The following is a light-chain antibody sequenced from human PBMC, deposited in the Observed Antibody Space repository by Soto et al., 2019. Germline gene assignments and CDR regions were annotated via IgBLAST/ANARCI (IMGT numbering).Light chain of an antibody. V-gene: IGKV1-27*01. CDR3: QKYNSAPLT. Sequence: DIQMTQSPSSLSASLGDRVTITCRASQSISSYLNWYQQKPGKAPKLLIYAASTLQAGVPSRFSGSGSGTDFTLTISSLQPEDVAAYYCQKYNSAPLTFGGGTKVDIK. J-gene: IGKJ4*01. CDR2: AAS. CDR1: QSISSY.